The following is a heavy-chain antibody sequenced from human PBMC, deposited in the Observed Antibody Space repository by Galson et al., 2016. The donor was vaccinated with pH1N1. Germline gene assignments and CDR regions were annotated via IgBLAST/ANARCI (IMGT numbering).Heavy chain of an antibody. V-gene: IGHV1-46*01. CDR2: INPSGGST. D-gene: IGHD6-6*01. CDR1: GYTFTSYY. Sequence: SVKVSCKASGYTFTSYYMHWVRQAPGQGLEWMGIINPSGGSTSYAQKFQGRVTMTRDTSTSTVYMELSSLRSEDTAVYYCARSSSSMEGEYYFDYWGQGTLVTVSS. CDR3: ARSSSSMEGEYYFDY. J-gene: IGHJ4*02.